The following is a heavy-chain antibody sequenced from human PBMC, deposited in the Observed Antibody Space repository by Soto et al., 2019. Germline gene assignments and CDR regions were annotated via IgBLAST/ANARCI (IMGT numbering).Heavy chain of an antibody. V-gene: IGHV1-69*01. CDR1: GGTFSSYA. CDR2: IIPIFGTA. D-gene: IGHD3-10*01. J-gene: IGHJ6*02. CDR3: ARDLREEWFGELGLIYYYGMDV. Sequence: QVQLVQSGAEVKKPGSSVKVSCKASGGTFSSYAISWVRQAPGQGLEWMGGIIPIFGTANYAQKFQGRVTLTADESTSTAYMELSSLRSEDTAVYYCARDLREEWFGELGLIYYYGMDVWGQGTTVTVSS.